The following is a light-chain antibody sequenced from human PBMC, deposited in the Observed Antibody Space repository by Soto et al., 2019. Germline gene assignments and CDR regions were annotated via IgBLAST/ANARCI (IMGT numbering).Light chain of an antibody. CDR1: QSISSW. J-gene: IGKJ5*01. V-gene: IGKV1-5*01. Sequence: DIQMTQSPSTLSASVGDRVTITCRASQSISSWLAWYQQKPGKAPKLLIFDASSLESGTPSRFSGRRSGTQFTLTINGLQPDDFATYYCQQYNSYLITFGQGTRLEIK. CDR2: DAS. CDR3: QQYNSYLIT.